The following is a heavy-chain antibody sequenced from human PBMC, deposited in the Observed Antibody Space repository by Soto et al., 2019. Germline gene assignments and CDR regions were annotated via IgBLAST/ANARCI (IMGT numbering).Heavy chain of an antibody. V-gene: IGHV4-39*01. J-gene: IGHJ5*02. D-gene: IGHD6-13*01. CDR3: ARSPIAAAGGTHWLDP. Sequence: PSETLSLTCTVSGGSISSSSYYWGWIRQPPGKGLEWIGSIYYSGSTYYNPSLKSRVTISVDTSKNQFSLKLSSVTAADTAVYYCARSPIAAAGGTHWLDPWGQGTLVTVSS. CDR1: GGSISSSSYY. CDR2: IYYSGST.